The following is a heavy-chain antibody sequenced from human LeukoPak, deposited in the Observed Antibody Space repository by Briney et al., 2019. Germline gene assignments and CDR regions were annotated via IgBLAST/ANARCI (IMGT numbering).Heavy chain of an antibody. D-gene: IGHD3-22*01. J-gene: IGHJ4*02. V-gene: IGHV3-15*01. CDR3: TRPSYDSCVSGVVY. Sequence: GGSLRLSCAASGFTFSNAWMSWVRQVPGKGLEWVGRIKSKTDGGTTDYAAPVKGRFTISRDDSKDTLYLQMNSLKTEDTAVYYCTRPSYDSCVSGVVYWGQGTLVTVSS. CDR2: IKSKTDGGTT. CDR1: GFTFSNAW.